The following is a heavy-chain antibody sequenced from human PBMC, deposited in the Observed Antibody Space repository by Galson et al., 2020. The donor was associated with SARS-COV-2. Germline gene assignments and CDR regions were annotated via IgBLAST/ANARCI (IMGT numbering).Heavy chain of an antibody. CDR1: GGSLSNYY. Sequence: SETLSLTCAVYGGSLSNYYWSWIRQPPGKALEWIGEVLSDGTTNYNPSLRSRATVSLDTSRIQFSLQLTSVTAADTAVYYCARGPHIVTTAQFDSWGQGTLVTVSS. V-gene: IGHV4-34*01. D-gene: IGHD5-12*01. CDR2: VLSDGTT. J-gene: IGHJ4*02. CDR3: ARGPHIVTTAQFDS.